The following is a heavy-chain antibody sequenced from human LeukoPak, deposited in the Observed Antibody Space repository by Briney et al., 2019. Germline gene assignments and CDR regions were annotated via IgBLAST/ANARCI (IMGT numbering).Heavy chain of an antibody. Sequence: SETLSLTCTVSGGSITGYYWSWIRQPPGEGLEWIGYIYYSGSTTYNPSLKSRVTISVDTAKNLFSLKLTSVTAADTAVYYCARLLGTTYRYTLDYWGQGTLLTVSS. CDR2: IYYSGST. J-gene: IGHJ4*02. V-gene: IGHV4-59*08. CDR1: GGSITGYY. CDR3: ARLLGTTYRYTLDY. D-gene: IGHD2/OR15-2a*01.